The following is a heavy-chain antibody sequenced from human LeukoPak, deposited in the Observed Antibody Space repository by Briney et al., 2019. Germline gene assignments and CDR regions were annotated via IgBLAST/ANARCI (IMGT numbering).Heavy chain of an antibody. CDR3: AREEGYNWNYVGWFDP. Sequence: SETLSLTCADYGGSFSGYYWSWIRQPPGKGLEWIGEINHSGSTNYNPSLKSRVTISVDTSKNQFSLKLSSVTAADTAVYYCAREEGYNWNYVGWFDPWGQGTLVTVSS. V-gene: IGHV4-34*01. CDR2: INHSGST. CDR1: GGSFSGYY. D-gene: IGHD1-7*01. J-gene: IGHJ5*02.